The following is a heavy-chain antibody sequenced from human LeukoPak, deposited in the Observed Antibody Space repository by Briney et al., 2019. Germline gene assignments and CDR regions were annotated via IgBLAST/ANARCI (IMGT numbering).Heavy chain of an antibody. J-gene: IGHJ4*02. CDR1: GFTFSSYA. D-gene: IGHD4-11*01. Sequence: GGSLRLSCAASGFTFSSYAMHWVRQAPGKGLEWVAVISYDGSNKYYADSAKGRFTISRDNSKNTLYLQKNRVRDEETAVYYCARDRRTLHGAADYWGQGTLVTVSS. CDR3: ARDRRTLHGAADY. V-gene: IGHV3-30*04. CDR2: ISYDGSNK.